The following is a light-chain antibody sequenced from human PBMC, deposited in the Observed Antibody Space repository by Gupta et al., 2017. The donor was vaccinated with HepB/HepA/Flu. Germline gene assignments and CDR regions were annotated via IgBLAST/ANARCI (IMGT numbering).Light chain of an antibody. J-gene: IGKJ4*01. V-gene: IGKV1-39*01. Sequence: DIQMTQSPSSLSASVGDRVTITCRASQTIDNYLNWYQHKPGKAPNLLIYTTFSLENGVPSRFSGSGSGTDFTLTISRLQPEDFANYYCQQTDSTHWTFGWGTKVEIK. CDR3: QQTDSTHWT. CDR2: TTF. CDR1: QTIDNY.